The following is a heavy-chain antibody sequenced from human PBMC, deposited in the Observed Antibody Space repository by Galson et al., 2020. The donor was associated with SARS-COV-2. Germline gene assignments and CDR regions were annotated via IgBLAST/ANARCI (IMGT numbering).Heavy chain of an antibody. J-gene: IGHJ2*01. Sequence: QLGESLKISCAASGFTFSSYGMHWVRQAPGKGLEWVAVIWYDGSNKYYADSVKGRFTISRDNSKNTLYLQMNSLRAEDTAVYYCAREADSSSWGDWYFDLWGRGTLVTVSS. CDR3: AREADSSSWGDWYFDL. D-gene: IGHD6-13*01. CDR2: IWYDGSNK. V-gene: IGHV3-33*01. CDR1: GFTFSSYG.